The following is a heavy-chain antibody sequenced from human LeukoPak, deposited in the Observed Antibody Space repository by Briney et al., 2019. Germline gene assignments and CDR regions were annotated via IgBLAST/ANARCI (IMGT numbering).Heavy chain of an antibody. V-gene: IGHV1-2*06. Sequence: ASVKVSCKAFGYTFTGYFIHWVRQAPGQGLEWMGRINPNTGGTKYTQKFQGMVTMTRDTSISTAYMELSRLTSDDTAVYYCAIAGGGSDAFDIWGQGTMVTVSS. J-gene: IGHJ3*02. CDR3: AIAGGGSDAFDI. CDR2: INPNTGGT. CDR1: GYTFTGYF. D-gene: IGHD2-15*01.